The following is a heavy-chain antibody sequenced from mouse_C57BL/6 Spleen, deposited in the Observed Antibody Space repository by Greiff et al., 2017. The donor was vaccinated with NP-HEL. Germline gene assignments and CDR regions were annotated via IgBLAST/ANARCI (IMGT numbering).Heavy chain of an antibody. CDR3: ARLNYGSSRYAMDY. V-gene: IGHV1-69*01. CDR1: GYTFTSYW. J-gene: IGHJ4*01. Sequence: QVQLQQPGAELVMPGASVKLSCKASGYTFTSYWMHWVKQRPGQGLEWIGEIDPSDSYTNYNQKFKGKSTLTVDKSSSTAYMKLSSLTSEDSAVYYCARLNYGSSRYAMDYWGQGTSVTVSS. D-gene: IGHD1-1*01. CDR2: IDPSDSYT.